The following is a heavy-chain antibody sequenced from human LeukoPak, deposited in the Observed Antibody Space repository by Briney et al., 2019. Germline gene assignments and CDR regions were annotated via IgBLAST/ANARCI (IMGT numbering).Heavy chain of an antibody. Sequence: ETLSLTCTVSGGSISSYFWSWIRQPPGKGLEWVSAISGSGGSTYYADSVKGRFTISRDNSKNTLYLQMNSLRAEDTAVYYCAKEGPYYYGSGTGGFDYWGQGTLVTVSS. D-gene: IGHD3-10*01. CDR3: AKEGPYYYGSGTGGFDY. CDR1: GGSISSYF. CDR2: ISGSGGST. J-gene: IGHJ4*02. V-gene: IGHV3-23*01.